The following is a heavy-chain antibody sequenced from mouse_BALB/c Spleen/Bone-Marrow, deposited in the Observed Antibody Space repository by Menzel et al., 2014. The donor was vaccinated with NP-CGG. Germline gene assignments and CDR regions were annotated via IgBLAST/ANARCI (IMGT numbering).Heavy chain of an antibody. CDR1: FSITSDYA. CDR2: ISYSAST. V-gene: IGHV3-2*02. CDR3: ARSADWYFDV. Sequence: FSITSDYAWHWIRQFPGNKLEWMGYISYSASTSYYPYLKSRISITRDTSKNQFFLQLNSVTNEDTATYYCARSADWYFDVWGAGTTVTVSS. J-gene: IGHJ1*01.